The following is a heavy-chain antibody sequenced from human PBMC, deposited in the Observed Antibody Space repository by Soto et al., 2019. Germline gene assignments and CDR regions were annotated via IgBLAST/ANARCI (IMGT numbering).Heavy chain of an antibody. V-gene: IGHV3-33*01. D-gene: IGHD3-22*01. J-gene: IGHJ4*02. Sequence: QVQLVESGGGVVQPGRSLRLSCAASGFTFSSYGMHWVRQAPGKGLEWVAVIWYDGSNKYYADSVKGRFTISRDNSKNTLYLQMNSLRAEDTAVYYCAREHHSSGYFYYFDYWGQGTLVTVSS. CDR2: IWYDGSNK. CDR3: AREHHSSGYFYYFDY. CDR1: GFTFSSYG.